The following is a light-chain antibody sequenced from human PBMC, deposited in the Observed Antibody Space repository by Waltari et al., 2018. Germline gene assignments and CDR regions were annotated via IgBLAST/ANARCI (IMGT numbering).Light chain of an antibody. Sequence: EIVLTQSPGTLSLSPGERATLSCRASQGVSKYLAWYHQKPGQAPRLLIYHASTRATGIPDRFSGSGSGTDFSLTISRLEPEDFAVYYCQKYESLPATFGQGTKVEIK. CDR1: QGVSKY. V-gene: IGKV3-20*01. J-gene: IGKJ1*01. CDR2: HAS. CDR3: QKYESLPAT.